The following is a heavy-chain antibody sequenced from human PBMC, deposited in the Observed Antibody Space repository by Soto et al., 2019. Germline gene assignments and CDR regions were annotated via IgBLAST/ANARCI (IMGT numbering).Heavy chain of an antibody. Sequence: ASVKVACKASGYTFTSYYMHWVRQAPGQGLEWMGIINPSGGSTSYAQKFQGRVTMTRDTSTSTVYMELSSLRSEDTAVYYCASAIAAAGTQHAFDIWGQGTMVTVSS. D-gene: IGHD6-13*01. V-gene: IGHV1-46*03. J-gene: IGHJ3*02. CDR1: GYTFTSYY. CDR2: INPSGGST. CDR3: ASAIAAAGTQHAFDI.